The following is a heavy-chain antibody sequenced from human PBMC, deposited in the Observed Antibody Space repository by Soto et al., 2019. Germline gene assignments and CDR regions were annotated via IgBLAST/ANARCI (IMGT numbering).Heavy chain of an antibody. CDR3: ARDGPPNLGVDY. D-gene: IGHD3-16*01. Sequence: GGSLRLSCAASGFTFSSYAMSWVRQAPGKGLELVSAISGSGGSTYYADSVKGRFTISRDNSKNTLYLQMNSLRAEDSAVYYCARDGPPNLGVDYWGQGTLVTVSS. CDR2: ISGSGGST. J-gene: IGHJ4*02. V-gene: IGHV3-23*01. CDR1: GFTFSSYA.